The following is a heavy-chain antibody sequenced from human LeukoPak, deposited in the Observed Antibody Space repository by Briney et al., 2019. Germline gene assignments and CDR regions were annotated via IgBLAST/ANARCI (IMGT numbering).Heavy chain of an antibody. CDR1: GASISSYY. CDR3: ARHYGP. J-gene: IGHJ5*02. D-gene: IGHD3-16*01. V-gene: IGHV4-59*01. CDR2: IYYSGSI. Sequence: SETLSLTCTVFGASISSYYWSWIRRPPGKGLEWIGDIYYSGSIKYNPSLKSRVTMSVDTSKNQFSLKLSSVTAADTAIYYCARHYGPWGQGTLVTVSS.